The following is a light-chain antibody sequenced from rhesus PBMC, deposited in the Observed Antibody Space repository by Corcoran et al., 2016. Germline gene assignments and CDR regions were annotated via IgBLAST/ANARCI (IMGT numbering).Light chain of an antibody. CDR3: QQHDTSPYT. V-gene: IGKV1-69*01. J-gene: IGKJ2*01. Sequence: DIQMTQSPSSLSASVGDRVTITCRASQDVSNWLAWYQQRPGKAPQLLMDRASNLEPGVPSRFSGSGSGTDFTLTISSLQTEDIATYYCQQHDTSPYTFGQGTKVEIK. CDR2: RAS. CDR1: QDVSNW.